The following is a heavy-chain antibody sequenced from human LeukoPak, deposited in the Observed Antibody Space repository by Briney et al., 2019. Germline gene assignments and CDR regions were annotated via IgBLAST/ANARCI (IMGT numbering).Heavy chain of an antibody. J-gene: IGHJ4*02. V-gene: IGHV3-23*01. D-gene: IGHD6-19*01. CDR1: GFTFSSYG. CDR2: ISPSGGTT. CDR3: AREGSSGWSFDY. Sequence: GGSLRLACAASGFTFSSYGMNWVRQAPGKGLEWVSGISPSGGTTYYTDSVKGRFTISRDNAKNSLYLQMNSLRVEDTAVYYCAREGSSGWSFDYWGQGTLVTVSS.